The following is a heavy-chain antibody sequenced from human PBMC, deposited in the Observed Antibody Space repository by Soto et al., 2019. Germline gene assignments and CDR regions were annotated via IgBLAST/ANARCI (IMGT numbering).Heavy chain of an antibody. Sequence: QLHLVQSGAVVKKPGASVTVSCSASGYPVTAYYMHWVRQAPGRGLEWMGGINPATGAAKYTQTFQGRVTMTRDPATSTVFMELRGLTSADPAVFYCARGGGVGVAGSAAFDMWGQGTLVTVSS. CDR3: ARGGGVGVAGSAAFDM. D-gene: IGHD3-3*01. V-gene: IGHV1-2*02. CDR2: INPATGAA. J-gene: IGHJ3*02. CDR1: GYPVTAYY.